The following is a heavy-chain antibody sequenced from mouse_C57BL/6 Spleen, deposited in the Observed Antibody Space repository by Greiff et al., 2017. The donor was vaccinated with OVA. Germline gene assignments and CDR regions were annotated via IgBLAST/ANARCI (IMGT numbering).Heavy chain of an antibody. V-gene: IGHV1-64*01. CDR3: ARCTTVVDYFDY. CDR1: GYTFTSYW. D-gene: IGHD1-1*01. J-gene: IGHJ2*01. Sequence: QVQLQQPGAELVKPGASVKLSCKASGYTFTSYWMHWVKQRPGQGLEWIGMIHPNSGSTNYNEKFKSKATLTVDKSPSTAYMQLSSLTSEDSAVYYCARCTTVVDYFDYWGEGTTLTVSS. CDR2: IHPNSGST.